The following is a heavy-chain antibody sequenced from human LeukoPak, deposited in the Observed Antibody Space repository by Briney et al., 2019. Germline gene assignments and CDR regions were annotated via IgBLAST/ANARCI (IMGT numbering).Heavy chain of an antibody. Sequence: GGSLRLFCAASGFTLITNDMTWVRQAPGKGLEWVSVLYSDGNTKYADSVQGRFTISRDNSKNTLYLEMNSLSPDDTAVYYCARGVEPLAANTLAYWGQGTLVTVSS. CDR1: GFTLITND. J-gene: IGHJ4*02. CDR3: ARGVEPLAANTLAY. D-gene: IGHD1-14*01. V-gene: IGHV3-53*01. CDR2: LYSDGNT.